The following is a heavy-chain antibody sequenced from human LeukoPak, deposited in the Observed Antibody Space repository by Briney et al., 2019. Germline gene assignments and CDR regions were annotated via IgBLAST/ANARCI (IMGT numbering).Heavy chain of an antibody. CDR1: GYTFTDYY. D-gene: IGHD3-22*01. J-gene: IGHJ6*03. CDR3: ASDYSDSSGLGYYYYYMDV. Sequence: ASVKVSCKASGYTFTDYYMHWVRQAPGQGLEWMGWINPNGGDTNYAQKFQGRVTMTRDTSISTAYMELSSLKSDDTAVYYCASDYSDSSGLGYYYYYMDVWGKGTTVTVSS. CDR2: INPNGGDT. V-gene: IGHV1-2*02.